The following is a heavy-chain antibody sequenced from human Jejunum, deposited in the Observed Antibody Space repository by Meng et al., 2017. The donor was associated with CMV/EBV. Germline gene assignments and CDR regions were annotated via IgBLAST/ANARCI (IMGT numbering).Heavy chain of an antibody. J-gene: IGHJ6*02. V-gene: IGHV3-9*01. CDR3: AKDKAEGNEYYYYGMDV. Sequence: TFDYYALHWVRQAPGKGLEWVSGISWHSGSIGYADSVKGRFTISRDNAKNSLYLQMNSLRAEDTALYYCAKDKAEGNEYYYYGMDVWGQGTTVTVSS. CDR1: TFDYYA. D-gene: IGHD1-1*01. CDR2: ISWHSGSI.